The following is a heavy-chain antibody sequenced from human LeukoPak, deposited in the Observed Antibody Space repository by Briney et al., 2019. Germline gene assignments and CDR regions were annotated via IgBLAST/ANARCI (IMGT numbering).Heavy chain of an antibody. CDR3: ARYQAPTYYYDFWSGYIDY. CDR1: GFTFSSYW. V-gene: IGHV3-7*01. J-gene: IGHJ4*02. D-gene: IGHD3-3*01. Sequence: GGSLRLSCAASGFTFSSYWMSWVRQAPGKGLEWVANIKQDGSEKYYVDSVKGRFTISRDNAKNSLYLQMNSLRAEDTAVYYCARYQAPTYYYDFWSGYIDYWGQGTLVTVSS. CDR2: IKQDGSEK.